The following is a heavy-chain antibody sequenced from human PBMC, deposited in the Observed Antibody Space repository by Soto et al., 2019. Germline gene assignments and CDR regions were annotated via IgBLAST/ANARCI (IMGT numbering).Heavy chain of an antibody. Sequence: GGALLVSCSDSGFTFSSYGMHWVRQAPGKGLEWVAVISYDGSNKYYADSVKGRFTISRDNSKNTLYLQMNSLRAEDTAVYYCAKDLGITMVRGVRVEYYYGMEVWGQGTAVTVS. CDR3: AKDLGITMVRGVRVEYYYGMEV. CDR1: GFTFSSYG. D-gene: IGHD3-10*01. V-gene: IGHV3-30*18. CDR2: ISYDGSNK. J-gene: IGHJ6*02.